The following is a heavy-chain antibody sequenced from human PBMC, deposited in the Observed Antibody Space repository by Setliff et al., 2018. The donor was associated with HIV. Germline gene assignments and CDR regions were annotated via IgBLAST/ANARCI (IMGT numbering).Heavy chain of an antibody. J-gene: IGHJ6*03. CDR2: INPSSGGT. V-gene: IGHV1-2*02. CDR1: GYTFTDYY. CDR3: ARGAWYTSGWYSSRYMDV. D-gene: IGHD6-19*01. Sequence: ASVKVSCKASGYTFTDYYVHWVRQAPGQGLEWMGWINPSSGGTNYAQKFQGRVTMTRNTSISTAYMELSSLRSEDTAVYYCARGAWYTSGWYSSRYMDVWGKGTTVTVSS.